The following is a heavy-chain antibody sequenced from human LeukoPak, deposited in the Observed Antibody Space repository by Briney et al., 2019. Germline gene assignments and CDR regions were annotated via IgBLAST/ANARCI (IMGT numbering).Heavy chain of an antibody. D-gene: IGHD6-19*01. CDR3: ARRDVAVAFDL. V-gene: IGHV4-34*01. CDR1: GGSFSGYY. Sequence: PSETLSLTCAVYGGSFSGYYWSWIRQPPGKGLEWIGEINHSGSTNYNPSLKSRVTISVDTSKNQFSLKLSSVTAADTAVYYCARRDVAVAFDLWGRGTLVTVSS. CDR2: INHSGST. J-gene: IGHJ2*01.